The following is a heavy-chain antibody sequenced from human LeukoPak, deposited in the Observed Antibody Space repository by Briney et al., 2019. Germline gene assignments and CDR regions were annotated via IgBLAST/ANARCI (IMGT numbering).Heavy chain of an antibody. CDR1: GGSISSYY. V-gene: IGHV4-59*01. CDR3: RGGFYGLDASDI. CDR2: IYYSGST. D-gene: IGHD3-10*01. Sequence: SETLSLTCTVSGGSISSYYWSWIRQPPGKGLEWIGYIYYSGSTNYNPSLKSRVTISVDTSKNQFSPKLSSVTAADTAVYYCRGGFYGLDASDIWGQGTMVTVSS. J-gene: IGHJ3*02.